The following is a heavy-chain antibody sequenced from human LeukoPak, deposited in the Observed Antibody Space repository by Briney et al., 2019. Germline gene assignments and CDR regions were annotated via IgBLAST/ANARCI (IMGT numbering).Heavy chain of an antibody. Sequence: ASVKVSCKASGYTFTGYYMHWVRQAPGQGLEWMGWINPNSGGTNYAQQFQGRVTMTRDTSTSTAYMELSRLTSDDTAVYYCARWGGTVVDYWGQGTLVTVSS. CDR1: GYTFTGYY. D-gene: IGHD2-15*01. V-gene: IGHV1-2*02. CDR3: ARWGGTVVDY. CDR2: INPNSGGT. J-gene: IGHJ4*02.